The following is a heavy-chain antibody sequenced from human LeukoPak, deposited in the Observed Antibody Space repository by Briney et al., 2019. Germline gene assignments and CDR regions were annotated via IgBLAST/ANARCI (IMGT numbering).Heavy chain of an antibody. CDR1: GFTFSSYS. J-gene: IGHJ4*02. Sequence: GGSLRLSCAASGFTFSSYSMNWVRQAPGKGLEWVSSISSSSSHIYYADSMKGRFTISRDNAKNSLYLQMNSLRAEDTAVYYCARDGDGPFDYWGQGTLVTVSS. CDR2: ISSSSSHI. D-gene: IGHD7-27*01. CDR3: ARDGDGPFDY. V-gene: IGHV3-21*01.